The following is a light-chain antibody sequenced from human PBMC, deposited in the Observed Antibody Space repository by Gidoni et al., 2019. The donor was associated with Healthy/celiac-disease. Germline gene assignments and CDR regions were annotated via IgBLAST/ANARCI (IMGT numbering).Light chain of an antibody. CDR3: QQRSNWHT. CDR2: AAS. J-gene: IGKJ4*01. V-gene: IGKV3-11*01. Sequence: EIVLTQSTATLSLSPGERATLSCRASQSVSSYLAWYQQKPGQAPRPLIYAASNRATGIPARFSGSGSGTDFTLTISSLEPEDFAVYYCQQRSNWHTFXGXTKVEIK. CDR1: QSVSSY.